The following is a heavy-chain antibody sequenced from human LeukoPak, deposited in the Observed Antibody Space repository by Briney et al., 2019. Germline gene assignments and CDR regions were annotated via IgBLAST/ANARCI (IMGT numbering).Heavy chain of an antibody. V-gene: IGHV4-34*08. CDR3: AGLAAAGAYYYYMDV. J-gene: IGHJ6*03. Sequence: SETLSLTCAVYGLTFSGYYWSWIRQAPGKGLEWIGEINHGGSTNYNPSLKSRVTISVDTSKNQFSLKLSSVTAADTAVYYCAGLAAAGAYYYYMDVWGKGTTVTISS. CDR1: GLTFSGYY. CDR2: INHGGST. D-gene: IGHD6-13*01.